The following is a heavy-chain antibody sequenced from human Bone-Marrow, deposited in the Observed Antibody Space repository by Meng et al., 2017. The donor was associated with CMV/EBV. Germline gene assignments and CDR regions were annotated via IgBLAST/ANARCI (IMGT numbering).Heavy chain of an antibody. Sequence: GESLKISCAASGFTFSSYSMNWVRQAPGRGLEWVSSSSSSSSYIYNADSVKGRFTITRDNAKKSLYLQMNSLRADDTAVYYCAREGYCSSTSGYGHGMDVWGQETTVTVSS. V-gene: IGHV3-21*01. D-gene: IGHD2-2*01. CDR2: SSSSSSYI. CDR1: GFTFSSYS. CDR3: AREGYCSSTSGYGHGMDV. J-gene: IGHJ6*02.